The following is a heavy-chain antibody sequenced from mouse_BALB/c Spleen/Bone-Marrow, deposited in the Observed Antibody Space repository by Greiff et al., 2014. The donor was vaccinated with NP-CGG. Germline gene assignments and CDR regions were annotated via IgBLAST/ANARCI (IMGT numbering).Heavy chain of an antibody. CDR3: ARSRMRYGAMDY. D-gene: IGHD2-10*02. CDR2: ISDGGNYS. CDR1: GFTFSDYC. J-gene: IGHJ4*01. V-gene: IGHV5-4*02. Sequence: EVQRVGSGGGLVKPGGSLKLSCAASGFTFSDYCIYWLRQTPEKRLEWVATISDGGNYSYYPDSVKGRFTISRDNAKNNLYLQMSSLKSEDTAMYYCARSRMRYGAMDYWGQGTSVTVFS.